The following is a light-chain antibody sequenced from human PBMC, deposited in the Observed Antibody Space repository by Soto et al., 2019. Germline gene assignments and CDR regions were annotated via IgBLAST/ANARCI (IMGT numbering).Light chain of an antibody. CDR2: VVS. J-gene: IGLJ1*01. CDR3: SSFTDSRVYV. CDR1: SSDVGRYDY. V-gene: IGLV2-14*01. Sequence: QSVLTQPACVSWSPGQSITISCTGTSSDVGRYDYVSWYQHHPGKAPKLIIYVVSDRPSGVSNRFSGSKSGNTASLTISGLQAEDEADYYCSSFTDSRVYVFGSGTKVTVL.